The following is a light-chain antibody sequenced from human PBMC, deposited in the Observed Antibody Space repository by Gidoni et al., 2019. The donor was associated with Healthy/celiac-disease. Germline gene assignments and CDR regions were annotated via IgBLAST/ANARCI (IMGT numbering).Light chain of an antibody. CDR2: DAS. V-gene: IGKV1-5*01. J-gene: IGKJ1*01. CDR1: QSISSW. Sequence: DIQMTQSPSTLTATGGDRVTITCRASQSISSWLAWYQQKPGKAPKLLIYDASSLESGVPSRFSGSGSGTEFTLTISSLQPDDFATYYCQQYNSYSLWTFGQGTKVEIK. CDR3: QQYNSYSLWT.